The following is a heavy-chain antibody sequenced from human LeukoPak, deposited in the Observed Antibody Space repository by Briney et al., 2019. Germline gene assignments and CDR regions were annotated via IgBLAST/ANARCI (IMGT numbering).Heavy chain of an antibody. CDR1: GGSISSYY. Sequence: PSETLSLTCTASGGSISSYYWSWIRQPPGKGLEWIGYIYYSGSTNYNPSLKSRVTISVDTSKNQFSLKLSSVTAADTAVYYCARVGGGDWEHWGQGTLVTVSS. CDR3: ARVGGGDWEH. J-gene: IGHJ1*01. V-gene: IGHV4-59*01. D-gene: IGHD2-21*02. CDR2: IYYSGST.